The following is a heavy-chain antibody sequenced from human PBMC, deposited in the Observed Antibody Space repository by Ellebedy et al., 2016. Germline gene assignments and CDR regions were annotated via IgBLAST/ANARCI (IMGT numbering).Heavy chain of an antibody. Sequence: GGSLRLSCAASGFTFSSYDMNWFRQAPGKGLEWVSYISSSSSPTYYADSVKGRFTISRDNAKNSLYLQMNSLRDEDTGIYYCVRDDYGSGWHAHAGSWGQGTQVTVSS. CDR1: GFTFSSYD. CDR3: VRDDYGSGWHAHAGS. J-gene: IGHJ5*02. D-gene: IGHD6-19*01. V-gene: IGHV3-48*02. CDR2: ISSSSSPT.